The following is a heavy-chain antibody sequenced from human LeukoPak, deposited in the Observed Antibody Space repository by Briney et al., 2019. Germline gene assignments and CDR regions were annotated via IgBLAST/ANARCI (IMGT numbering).Heavy chain of an antibody. D-gene: IGHD2-2*01. CDR2: INQDGSEK. CDR3: ARPIFTSGWDAFGY. J-gene: IGHJ4*02. V-gene: IGHV3-7*01. Sequence: PGGSLRLSCAASEFTFRTYWMSWVRQAPGKGLEWVANINQDGSEKNHVDSVKGRFTISRDNAKNSMYLQMNSLRAEDTAVYYCARPIFTSGWDAFGYWGQGSLVIVSS. CDR1: EFTFRTYW.